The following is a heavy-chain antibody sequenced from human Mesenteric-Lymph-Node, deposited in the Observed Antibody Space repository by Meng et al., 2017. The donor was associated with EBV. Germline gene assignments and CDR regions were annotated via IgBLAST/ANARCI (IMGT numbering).Heavy chain of an antibody. CDR1: GGSFSGYY. Sequence: LGGRLLKPAETLTLPCAFYGGSFSGYYWSWIRQPPGKGLEWIGEINHSGSTNYNPSLKSRVTISVDTSKNQFSLKLSSVTAADTAVYYCARYSASSGYYNDWGQGTLVTVSS. CDR3: ARYSASSGYYND. D-gene: IGHD3-22*01. CDR2: INHSGST. J-gene: IGHJ4*02. V-gene: IGHV4-34*01.